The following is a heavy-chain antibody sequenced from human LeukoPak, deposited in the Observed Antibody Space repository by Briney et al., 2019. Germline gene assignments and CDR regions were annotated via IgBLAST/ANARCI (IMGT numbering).Heavy chain of an antibody. Sequence: SETLSLTCTVSGFSIGAYYWGWIRQLPGKGLEYIGYIYYTGTTNYNPSLESRVTISVDTSKNQFSLKLSSVTAADTAVYYCARGRGSGWPRGIFDYWGQGTLVTVSS. CDR1: GFSIGAYY. J-gene: IGHJ4*02. D-gene: IGHD6-19*01. CDR2: IYYTGTT. V-gene: IGHV4-59*01. CDR3: ARGRGSGWPRGIFDY.